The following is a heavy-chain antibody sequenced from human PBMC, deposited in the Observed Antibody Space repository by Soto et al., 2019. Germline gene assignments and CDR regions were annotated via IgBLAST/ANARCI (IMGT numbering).Heavy chain of an antibody. CDR1: GGSISTSRSY. D-gene: IGHD2-21*01. CDR2: IFYSGST. CDR3: ARQPTTGDTDLWFDP. Sequence: QLQLLESGPGLVKASETLSLTCNVSGGSISTSRSYWAWIRQPPGKGLEWLANIFYSGSTYYNPSLASLVTVSVDTSKNEFSLKLRSVTAADTAVYYCARQPTTGDTDLWFDPWGQGTLVTVSS. V-gene: IGHV4-39*01. J-gene: IGHJ5*02.